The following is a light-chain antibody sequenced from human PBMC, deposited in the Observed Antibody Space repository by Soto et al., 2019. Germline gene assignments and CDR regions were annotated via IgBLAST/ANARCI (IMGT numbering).Light chain of an antibody. CDR3: QQYGSSAYT. Sequence: EIVLTQSPGTLSLSPGERATLSCRASQSVSSSYLAWYQQKPGQAPRLLIYGASSRASGFPDRFSGSGSGTDFSLTISRLEPEDFAVYYCQQYGSSAYTFGQGTKQEIK. CDR2: GAS. J-gene: IGKJ2*01. CDR1: QSVSSSY. V-gene: IGKV3-20*01.